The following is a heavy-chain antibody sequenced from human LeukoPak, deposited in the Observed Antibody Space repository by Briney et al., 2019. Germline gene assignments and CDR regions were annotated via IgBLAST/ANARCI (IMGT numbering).Heavy chain of an antibody. CDR2: IKQDGSEK. D-gene: IGHD6-13*01. CDR1: GFTFSSYW. Sequence: GGSLRLSCAASGFTFSSYWMSWVRQAPGKGLEWVANIKQDGSEKYYVDSVKGRFTISRDNAKNSLYLQMNSLRAEDTAVYYCARGGSSWYLPPYYSDYWGQGTLVTVSS. CDR3: ARGGSSWYLPPYYSDY. J-gene: IGHJ4*02. V-gene: IGHV3-7*01.